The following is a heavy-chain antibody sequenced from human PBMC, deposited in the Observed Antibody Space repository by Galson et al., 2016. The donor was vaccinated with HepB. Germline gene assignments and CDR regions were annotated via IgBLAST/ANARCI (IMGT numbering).Heavy chain of an antibody. CDR1: GDSVPRNNVA. V-gene: IGHV6-1*01. J-gene: IGHJ6*02. CDR2: TYYSSKWYN. D-gene: IGHD5/OR15-5a*01. Sequence: AISGDSVPRNNVAWYWIRQSPSRGLEWLGRTYYSSKWYNDYALTLKSRISINADTSKNQIFLQLNSVTPDDTAVYYCARDGRLKYYGMDVWGQGTTVTVSS. CDR3: ARDGRLKYYGMDV.